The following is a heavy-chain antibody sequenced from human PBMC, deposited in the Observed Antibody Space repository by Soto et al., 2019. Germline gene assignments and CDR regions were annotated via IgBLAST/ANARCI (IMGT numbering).Heavy chain of an antibody. CDR3: ARGFPSWWYFDL. CDR1: GGSISSYY. CDR2: IYYSGST. Sequence: SETLSLTCTVSGGSISSYYWSWIRQPPGKGLEWIGYIYYSGSTNCNPSLKSRVTISVDTSKNQFSLKLSSVTAADTAVYYCARGFPSWWYFDLWGRGTLVTVSS. J-gene: IGHJ2*01. D-gene: IGHD6-13*01. V-gene: IGHV4-59*01.